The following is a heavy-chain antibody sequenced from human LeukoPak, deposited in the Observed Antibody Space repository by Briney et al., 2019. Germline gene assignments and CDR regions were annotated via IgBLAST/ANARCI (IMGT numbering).Heavy chain of an antibody. V-gene: IGHV3-15*01. Sequence: GGSLRLSCAASGFTFSNAWMSWVRQAPGKGVEWVGRIKSKTDGGTTDYAASVKGRFTISRDDSKNTLYLQMNSLKTEDTAVYYCTTPGGYSRWYYYYMDVWGKGTTVTVSS. J-gene: IGHJ6*03. CDR3: TTPGGYSRWYYYYMDV. CDR2: IKSKTDGGTT. CDR1: GFTFSNAW. D-gene: IGHD5-12*01.